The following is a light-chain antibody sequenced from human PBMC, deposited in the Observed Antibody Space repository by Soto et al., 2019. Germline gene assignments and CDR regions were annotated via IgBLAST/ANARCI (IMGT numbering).Light chain of an antibody. V-gene: IGKV1-5*03. CDR1: QTISSW. CDR2: KAS. Sequence: DIQMTQSPSTLSGSVGDRVTITCRASQTISSWLAGYQQKPGKAPTLLIYKASTLKSGVPSRFSGSGSGTEFTLTISSLQPDDCAAYYCQHYGSYSEAFGQGTKVELK. J-gene: IGKJ1*01. CDR3: QHYGSYSEA.